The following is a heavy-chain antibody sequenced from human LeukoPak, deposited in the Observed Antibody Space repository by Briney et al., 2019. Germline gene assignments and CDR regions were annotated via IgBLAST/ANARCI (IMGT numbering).Heavy chain of an antibody. J-gene: IGHJ4*02. CDR1: GGSISSYY. CDR3: ANLGYCTNGVCSPFED. D-gene: IGHD2-8*01. Sequence: KTSETLSLTCTVSGGSISSYYWSWIRQPPGKGLEWIGSIYYSGSTYYNPSLKSRVTISVDTSKNQFSLKLSSVTAADTAVYYCANLGYCTNGVCSPFEDWGQGTLVTVSS. V-gene: IGHV4-39*07. CDR2: IYYSGST.